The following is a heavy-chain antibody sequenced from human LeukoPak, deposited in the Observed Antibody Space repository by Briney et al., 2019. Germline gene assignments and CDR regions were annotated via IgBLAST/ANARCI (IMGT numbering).Heavy chain of an antibody. CDR1: GGSISSYY. CDR3: ARAGNPYGSGTNWFDP. CDR2: INHSGST. D-gene: IGHD3-10*01. V-gene: IGHV4-34*01. J-gene: IGHJ5*02. Sequence: SEPLSLTCTVSGGSISSYYWSWIRQPPGKGLEWIGEINHSGSTNYNPSLKSRVTISVDTSKNQFSLKLSSVTAADTAVYYCARAGNPYGSGTNWFDPWGQGTLVTVSS.